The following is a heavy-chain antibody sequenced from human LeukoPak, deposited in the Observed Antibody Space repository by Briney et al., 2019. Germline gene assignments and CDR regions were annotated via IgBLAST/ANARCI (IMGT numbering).Heavy chain of an antibody. CDR1: GGTFSSYA. J-gene: IGHJ4*02. CDR3: EATGYCSSTSCSHFDY. CDR2: IIPIFGTA. Sequence: ASVKASCKASGGTFSSYAISWVRQAPGQGLEWMGGIIPIFGTANYAQKFQGRVTITTDESTSTAYMELSSLRSEDTAVYYCEATGYCSSTSCSHFDYWGQGTLVTVSS. D-gene: IGHD2-2*01. V-gene: IGHV1-69*05.